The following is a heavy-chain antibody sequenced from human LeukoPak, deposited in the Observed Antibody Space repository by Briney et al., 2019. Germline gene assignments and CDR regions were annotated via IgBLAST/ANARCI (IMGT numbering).Heavy chain of an antibody. Sequence: ASVKVSCKASGYTFTSYGISWVRQPPGQGLERMGWISAYNGNTNYAQKLQGRVTMTTDTSTSTAYMELRSLRSDDTAVYYCARDFYTGGWMATTSGVDYWGQGTLVTVSS. CDR2: ISAYNGNT. CDR1: GYTFTSYG. CDR3: ARDFYTGGWMATTSGVDY. D-gene: IGHD5-24*01. J-gene: IGHJ4*02. V-gene: IGHV1-18*01.